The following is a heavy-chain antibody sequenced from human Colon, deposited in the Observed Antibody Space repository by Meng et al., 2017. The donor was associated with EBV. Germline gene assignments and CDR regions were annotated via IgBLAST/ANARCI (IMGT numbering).Heavy chain of an antibody. CDR2: IDHRGNT. CDR3: ARRGPSGNFSP. D-gene: IGHD3-10*01. V-gene: IGHV4-34*01. J-gene: IGHJ5*02. Sequence: VQRQTWGAGLLNPPHTLSRSCAAYGASFRDYSWTWIRHPPGKGLEWIGEIDHRGNTKYNPSLKSRVTISLDTSKKQFSLKVSSVTAADSAVYYCARRGPSGNFSPWSQGALVTVSS. CDR1: GASFRDYS.